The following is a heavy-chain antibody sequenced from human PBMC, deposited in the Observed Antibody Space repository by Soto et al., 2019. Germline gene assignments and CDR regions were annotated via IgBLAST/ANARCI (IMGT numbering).Heavy chain of an antibody. D-gene: IGHD4-17*01. CDR1: GGSISSYY. CDR3: ARNTYGDINTNWFDP. V-gene: IGHV4-59*01. CDR2: IYYSGST. Sequence: SETLSLTCTVSGGSISSYYWSWIRQPPGKGLEWIGYIYYSGSTNYNPSLKSRVTISVDTSKNQFSLKLSSVTAADTAVYYCARNTYGDINTNWFDPWGQGTLVTVSS. J-gene: IGHJ5*02.